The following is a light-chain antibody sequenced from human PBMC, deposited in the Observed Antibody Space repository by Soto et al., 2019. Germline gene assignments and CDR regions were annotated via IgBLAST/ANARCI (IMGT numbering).Light chain of an antibody. J-gene: IGLJ1*01. CDR2: EDS. CDR3: CSFAGRNTFV. CDR1: ISDIETYNL. V-gene: IGLV2-23*01. Sequence: QSVLTQPPSVSGSPGQSITISCTGTISDIETYNLVSWYQQYPGKAPKLLIYEDSKRPSGVSDRFSGSKSVNTASPTIYGLQAEDEADYHCCSFAGRNTFVFGAGTKLTVL.